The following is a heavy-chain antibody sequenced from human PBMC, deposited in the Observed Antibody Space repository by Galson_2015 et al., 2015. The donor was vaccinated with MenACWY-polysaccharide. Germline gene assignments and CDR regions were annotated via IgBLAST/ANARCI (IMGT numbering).Heavy chain of an antibody. CDR3: AKDYTERINNWFDP. Sequence: SLRLSCAASGFTFSSYAMSWVRQAPGTGLEWVSAISGSGGSTYYADSVKGRFTISRDNSKNTLYLQMNSLRAEDTAVYYCAKDYTERINNWFDPWGQGTLVTVSS. V-gene: IGHV3-23*01. D-gene: IGHD2-2*02. CDR1: GFTFSSYA. J-gene: IGHJ5*02. CDR2: ISGSGGST.